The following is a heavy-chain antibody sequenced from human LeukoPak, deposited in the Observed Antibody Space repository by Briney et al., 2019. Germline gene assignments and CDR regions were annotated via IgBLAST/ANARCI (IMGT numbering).Heavy chain of an antibody. CDR3: ARDRGFGADDS. CDR2: IHKDGSAK. Sequence: QPGGSLRLSCGASGFTFSGYWMSWVRQAPGKGLEWVANIHKDGSAKRYVDSVKGRFTISRDNAKSSLYLQMNSLRVEDTAVYYCARDRGFGADDSWGQGSLATVSS. J-gene: IGHJ4*02. V-gene: IGHV3-7*01. CDR1: GFTFSGYW. D-gene: IGHD3-10*01.